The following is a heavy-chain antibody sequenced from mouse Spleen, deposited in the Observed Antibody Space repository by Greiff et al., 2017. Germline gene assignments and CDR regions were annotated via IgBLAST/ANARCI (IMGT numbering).Heavy chain of an antibody. Sequence: QVQLKESGAELVKPGASVKLSCKASGYTFTSYYMYWVKQRPGQGLEWIGEINPSNGGTNFNEKFKSKATLTVDKSSSTAYMQLSSLTSEDSAVYYCTRREEDYFDVWGAGTTVTVSS. CDR2: INPSNGGT. V-gene: IGHV1S81*02. CDR1: GYTFTSYY. CDR3: TRREEDYFDV. J-gene: IGHJ1*01.